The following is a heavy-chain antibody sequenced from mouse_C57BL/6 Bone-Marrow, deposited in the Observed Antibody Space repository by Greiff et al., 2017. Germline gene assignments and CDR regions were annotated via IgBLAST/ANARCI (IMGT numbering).Heavy chain of an antibody. J-gene: IGHJ4*01. D-gene: IGHD2-4*01. CDR1: GYAFSSYW. V-gene: IGHV1-80*01. CDR2: IYPGDGDT. Sequence: VQRVESGAELVKPGASVKISCKASGYAFSSYWMNWVKQRPGKGLEWIGQIYPGDGDTNYNGKFKGKATLTADKSSSTAYMQLSSLTSEDSAVYFCARSRGDYDEKAMDYWGQGTSVTVSS. CDR3: ARSRGDYDEKAMDY.